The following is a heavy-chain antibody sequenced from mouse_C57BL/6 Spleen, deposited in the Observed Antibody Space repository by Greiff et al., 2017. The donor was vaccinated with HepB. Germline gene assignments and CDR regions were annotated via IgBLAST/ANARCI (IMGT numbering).Heavy chain of an antibody. J-gene: IGHJ4*01. CDR3: ARYHYYYGSSSYAMDY. V-gene: IGHV7-3*01. CDR1: GFTFTDYY. Sequence: EVHLVESGGGLVQPGGSLSLSCAASGFTFTDYYMSWVRQPPGKALEWLGFIRNKANGYTTEYSASVKGRFTISRDNSQSILYLQMNALRAEDSATYYCARYHYYYGSSSYAMDYWGQGTSVTVAS. D-gene: IGHD1-1*01. CDR2: IRNKANGYTT.